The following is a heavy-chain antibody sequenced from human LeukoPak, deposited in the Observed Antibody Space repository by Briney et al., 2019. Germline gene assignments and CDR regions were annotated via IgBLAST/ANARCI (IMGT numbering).Heavy chain of an antibody. CDR2: ISSSSSYI. J-gene: IGHJ4*02. CDR1: GFTFSSYS. Sequence: GGSLRLSCAASGFTFSSYSMNWVRQAPGKGLEWVSSISSSSSYIYYADSVKGRFTISRVNAKNSLYLQMNSLRAEDTAVYYCARDKKNGPPFDYWGQGTLVTVSS. CDR3: ARDKKNGPPFDY. D-gene: IGHD2-8*01. V-gene: IGHV3-21*01.